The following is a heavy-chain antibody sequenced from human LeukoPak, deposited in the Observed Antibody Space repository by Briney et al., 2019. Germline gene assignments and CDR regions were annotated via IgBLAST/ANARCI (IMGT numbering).Heavy chain of an antibody. D-gene: IGHD5-12*01. CDR2: IYYSGST. Sequence: PSETLSLTCTVSGGSISSYYWSWIRQPPGKGLEWIGYIYYSGSTNYNPSLKSRVTISVDTSKNQFSLKLSSVTAADTAMYYCARSVATYAFDIWGQGTMVTVSS. J-gene: IGHJ3*02. CDR3: ARSVATYAFDI. CDR1: GGSISSYY. V-gene: IGHV4-59*01.